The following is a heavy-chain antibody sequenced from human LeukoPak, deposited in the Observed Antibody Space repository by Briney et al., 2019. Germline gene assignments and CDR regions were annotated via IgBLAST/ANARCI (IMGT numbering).Heavy chain of an antibody. V-gene: IGHV3-30*18. CDR1: GFTFSSYG. CDR2: ISYDGSNK. D-gene: IGHD3-3*01. J-gene: IGHJ3*02. CDR3: AKDGTYCDFWSGNSAFDI. Sequence: PGRSLTLSCAASGFTFSSYGMHWVRQAPGKGLEWVAVISYDGSNKYYADSVKGRFTISRDNSKNTLYLQMNSLRAEDTAVYYCAKDGTYCDFWSGNSAFDIWGQGAMVTVSS.